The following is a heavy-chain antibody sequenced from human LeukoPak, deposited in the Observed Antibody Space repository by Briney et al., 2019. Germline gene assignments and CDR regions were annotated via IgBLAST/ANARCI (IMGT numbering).Heavy chain of an antibody. J-gene: IGHJ4*02. CDR3: ARHIVVVTGLDY. V-gene: IGHV1-18*01. CDR1: GYTFTSYG. CDR2: ISAYNGNT. D-gene: IGHD2-21*02. Sequence: ASVTVSFKASGYTFTSYGISWVRQAPGQGLEWMGWISAYNGNTNYAQKLQGRVTMTTDTSTSTAYMELRSLRSDDTAVYYCARHIVVVTGLDYWGQGTLVTVSS.